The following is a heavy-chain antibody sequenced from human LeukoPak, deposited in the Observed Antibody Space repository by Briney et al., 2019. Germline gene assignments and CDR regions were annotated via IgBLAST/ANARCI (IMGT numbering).Heavy chain of an antibody. J-gene: IGHJ4*02. CDR2: MSHDGSNK. Sequence: GGSLRLSCAASGFAFSSYAMHWVRQAPGKGLEWVAVMSHDGSNKYYGDSVKGRFTISRDNSKNTLYLQMNSLRAEDTAVYYCAKLDSSGWSRPFDYWGQGTLVTVSS. V-gene: IGHV3-30*18. CDR1: GFAFSSYA. CDR3: AKLDSSGWSRPFDY. D-gene: IGHD6-19*01.